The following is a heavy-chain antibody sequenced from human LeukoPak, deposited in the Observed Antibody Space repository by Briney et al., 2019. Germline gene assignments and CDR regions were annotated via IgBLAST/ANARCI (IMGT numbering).Heavy chain of an antibody. Sequence: SETLSLTCTVSGGSISSYYWSWIRQPPGKGLEWIGYIYYSGSTNYNPSLKSRVTISVDTSKNQFSLKLSSVTAADTAVYYCVGNHGSSDQPYYFDYWGQGTLVTVSS. CDR1: GGSISSYY. CDR2: IYYSGST. CDR3: VGNHGSSDQPYYFDY. J-gene: IGHJ4*02. D-gene: IGHD6-19*01. V-gene: IGHV4-59*01.